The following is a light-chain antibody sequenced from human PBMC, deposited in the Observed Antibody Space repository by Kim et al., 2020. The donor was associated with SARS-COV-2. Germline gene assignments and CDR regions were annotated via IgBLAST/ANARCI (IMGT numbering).Light chain of an antibody. CDR2: DAS. V-gene: IGKV1-33*01. CDR3: QEYEDVPYT. J-gene: IGKJ2*01. CDR1: QDISND. Sequence: ASVGDNLTLACQASQDISNDLKWYQQKPGKAPKLQLYDASKLETGLPSRFSGGRSGTDFTFHNTSLQPEDSATYFCQEYEDVPYTFGQGTKLEI.